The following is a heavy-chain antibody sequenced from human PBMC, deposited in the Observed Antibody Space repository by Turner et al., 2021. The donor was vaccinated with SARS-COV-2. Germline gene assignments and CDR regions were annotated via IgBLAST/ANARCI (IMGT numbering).Heavy chain of an antibody. Sequence: QLLVQASGPALVKLSETLSLPCTVSAVSITSNRHYWGWVRQPPGKGLEWIGISYYPGGSDYNRSLRGRVTISVDPSQNQFSLILRSVTAAETAVYYCVTSVRRSGYFQRWGQGSLVSVSS. CDR3: VTSVRRSGYFQR. CDR1: AVSITSNRHY. J-gene: IGHJ1*01. V-gene: IGHV4-39*01. CDR2: SYYPGGS.